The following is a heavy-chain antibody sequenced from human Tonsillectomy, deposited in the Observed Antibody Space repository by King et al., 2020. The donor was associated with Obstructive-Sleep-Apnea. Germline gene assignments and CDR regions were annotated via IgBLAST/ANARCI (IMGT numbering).Heavy chain of an antibody. Sequence: QLVQSGAEVKKPGESLKISCKGSGYSFTNYWIGWVRQMPGKGLEWMAIIQPGDSGTRYSPSLQGQVTISADKSIDTAYLQWSSLKASDTAMYYCAIFYGNKDVDFDYWGQGTLVTVSS. CDR2: IQPGDSGT. CDR3: AIFYGNKDVDFDY. D-gene: IGHD4-17*01. J-gene: IGHJ4*02. V-gene: IGHV5-51*01. CDR1: GYSFTNYW.